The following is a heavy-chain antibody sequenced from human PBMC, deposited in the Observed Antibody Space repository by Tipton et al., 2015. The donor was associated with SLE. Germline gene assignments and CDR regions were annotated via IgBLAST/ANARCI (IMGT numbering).Heavy chain of an antibody. J-gene: IGHJ4*02. CDR1: GGSIASSNYY. Sequence: TLSLTCSVSGGSIASSNYYWGWIRQPPGEGLQYIGSIYYMGSTYYNPSLKSRVTISVDESKNQFSLKLSSVTAADTAVYYCARGKIAAAGWYYFEYWGQGTLVTVSS. CDR3: ARGKIAAAGWYYFEY. CDR2: IYYMGST. D-gene: IGHD6-13*01. V-gene: IGHV4-39*07.